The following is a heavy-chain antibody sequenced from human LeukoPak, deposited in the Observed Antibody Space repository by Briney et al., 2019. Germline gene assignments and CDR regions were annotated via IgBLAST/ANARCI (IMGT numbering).Heavy chain of an antibody. Sequence: GSLRLSCAASGFTFSGYAMSWIRQPPGKGLEWIGEINHSGSTNYNPSLKSRVTISVDTSKDQFSLNLSSVTAADTAVYYCASGSSGWSGDYYFDYWGQGTLVTVSS. V-gene: IGHV4-34*01. CDR1: GFTFSGYA. CDR2: INHSGST. J-gene: IGHJ4*02. CDR3: ASGSSGWSGDYYFDY. D-gene: IGHD6-19*01.